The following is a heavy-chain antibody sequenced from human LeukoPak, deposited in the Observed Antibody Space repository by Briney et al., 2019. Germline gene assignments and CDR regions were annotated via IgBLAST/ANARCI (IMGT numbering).Heavy chain of an antibody. D-gene: IGHD1-26*01. V-gene: IGHV4-59*01. CDR3: ANIKLVGATEYFQH. CDR2: IYYSGST. Sequence: SETLSLTCGVSGGSISGYYWSWIRQPPGKGLEWFGYIYYSGSTNYNPSLKSRVTISVDTSKNQFSLKLSSVTAADTAVYYCANIKLVGATEYFQHWGQGTLVTVSS. J-gene: IGHJ1*01. CDR1: GGSISGYY.